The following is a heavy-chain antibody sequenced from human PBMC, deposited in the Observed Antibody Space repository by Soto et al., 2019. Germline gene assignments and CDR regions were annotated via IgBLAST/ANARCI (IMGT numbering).Heavy chain of an antibody. CDR2: IKQDGSEK. Sequence: VGSVRLSCAASGFTFSSYWMSGVRQAPGKGLEWVANIKQDGSEKYYVDSVKGRFTISRDNAKNSLYLQMNSLRAEDTAVYYCERDGDRIQLWLRDAFDIWGQGTMVTVSS. CDR3: ERDGDRIQLWLRDAFDI. D-gene: IGHD5-18*01. CDR1: GFTFSSYW. V-gene: IGHV3-7*01. J-gene: IGHJ3*02.